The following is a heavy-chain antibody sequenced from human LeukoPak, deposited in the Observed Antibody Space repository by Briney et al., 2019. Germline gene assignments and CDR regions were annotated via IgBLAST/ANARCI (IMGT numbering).Heavy chain of an antibody. CDR3: ARQGGDYYDTRRGAFDI. J-gene: IGHJ3*02. V-gene: IGHV4-39*01. D-gene: IGHD3-22*01. CDR1: GGSISSSTYY. Sequence: SETLSLTCTVSGGSISSSTYYWGWIRQPPGKGLEWIGSIFYSGSTYYNPSLKSRVTISVDTSKNQFSLELTAETAADTAVYYCARQGGDYYDTRRGAFDIWGQGTMVTVSS. CDR2: IFYSGST.